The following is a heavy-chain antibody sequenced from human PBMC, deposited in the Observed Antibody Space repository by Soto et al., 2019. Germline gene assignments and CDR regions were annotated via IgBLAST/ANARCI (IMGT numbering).Heavy chain of an antibody. CDR1: GFTFTNYA. CDR3: TRRGGDSGWGAFDV. V-gene: IGHV3-23*01. CDR2: LSPSGADT. D-gene: IGHD4-17*01. J-gene: IGHJ3*01. Sequence: QLLESGGGLVQPGGSLRLSCAVSGFTFTNYAMTWVRQAPGKGLEWVSTLSPSGADTYYADSVKGRFTTSRDISKNTLFLQMNSLRAEDTAVYFCTRRGGDSGWGAFDVWGQGTMVTVSS.